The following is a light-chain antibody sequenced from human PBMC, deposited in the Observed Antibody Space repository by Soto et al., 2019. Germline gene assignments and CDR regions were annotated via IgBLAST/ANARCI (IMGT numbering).Light chain of an antibody. CDR1: QTTNRY. CDR2: AAS. V-gene: IGKV1-39*01. Sequence: IQMTQSPSSLSASVGERVTITYRARQTTNRYLSWYQQKPGKAPNLLISAASPLQAGVPPRFSGSESGTEFTLALSSLQPEDFATYYGQQDYSSRWTFSQWTKVEIQ. J-gene: IGKJ1*01. CDR3: QQDYSSRWT.